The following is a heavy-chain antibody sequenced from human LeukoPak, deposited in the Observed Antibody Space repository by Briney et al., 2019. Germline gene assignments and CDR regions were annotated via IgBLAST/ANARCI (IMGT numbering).Heavy chain of an antibody. V-gene: IGHV5-51*01. Sequence: GESLKISCKGSGYSFTSYWIGWVRQMPGKGLEWMGIIYPGDSDTRYSPSFQGQVTISADKSISTAYLQWSSLKASDTAMYYYARHGPSSEGFADYYYYYYMDVWGKGTTVTVSS. CDR2: IYPGDSDT. CDR1: GYSFTSYW. CDR3: ARHGPSSEGFADYYYYYYMDV. J-gene: IGHJ6*03.